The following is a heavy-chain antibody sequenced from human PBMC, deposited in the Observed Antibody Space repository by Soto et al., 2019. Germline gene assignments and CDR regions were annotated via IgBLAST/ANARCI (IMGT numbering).Heavy chain of an antibody. CDR2: VSFDGSHK. D-gene: IGHD3-3*01. J-gene: IGHJ5*01. Sequence: QVQLVQSGGGVVQPGGSLRLSCAASGFTFSSYAIHWVRQAPGKGLEWVADVSFDGSHKTYAVPVRGRFTISRDNSKKTVYLQMNSLRAEDTALYYCAKLGDAVSGYFDFWGQGTQVALSS. V-gene: IGHV3-30*18. CDR1: GFTFSSYA. CDR3: AKLGDAVSGYFDF.